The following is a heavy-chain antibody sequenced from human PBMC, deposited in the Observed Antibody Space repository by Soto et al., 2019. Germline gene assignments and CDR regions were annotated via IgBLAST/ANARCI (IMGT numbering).Heavy chain of an antibody. J-gene: IGHJ6*03. Sequence: GGSLRLSCAASGFTVSSNYMSWVRQAPGKGLEWVSVIYSGGSTYYADSVKGRFTISRDNSKNTLYLQMNSLRAEDTAVYYCARVGYNWNDFYYYYMDVWGKGTTVTVSS. CDR2: IYSGGST. CDR1: GFTVSSNY. D-gene: IGHD1-20*01. V-gene: IGHV3-66*01. CDR3: ARVGYNWNDFYYYYMDV.